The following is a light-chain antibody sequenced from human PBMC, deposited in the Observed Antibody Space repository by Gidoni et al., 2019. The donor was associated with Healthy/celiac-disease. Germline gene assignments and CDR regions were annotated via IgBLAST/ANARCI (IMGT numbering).Light chain of an antibody. J-gene: IGKJ1*01. CDR1: QSISSW. V-gene: IGKV1-5*01. Sequence: DIQMTQSPSTLSASVGDRVTITCRASQSISSWLAWYQQKPGKAPQLLIYDASSLESGVPSRFSGSGSGTEFTLTISSLQPDDFATYYCQQYNSYSGTFXXXTKVEIK. CDR2: DAS. CDR3: QQYNSYSGT.